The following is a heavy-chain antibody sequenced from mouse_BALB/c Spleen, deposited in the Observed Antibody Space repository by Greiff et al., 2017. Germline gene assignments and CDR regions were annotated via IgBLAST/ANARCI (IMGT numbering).Heavy chain of an antibody. CDR1: GYSFTDYI. V-gene: IGHV1-39*01. CDR2: INPYYGST. J-gene: IGHJ4*01. CDR3: ARGPYYVDLLYAMDY. Sequence: EVQLQQTGPELVKPGASVKISCKASGYSFTDYIMLWVKQSHGKSLEWIGNINPYYGSTSYNLKFKGKATLTVDKSSSTAYMQLNSLTSEDSAVYYCARGPYYVDLLYAMDYWGQGTSVTVSS. D-gene: IGHD1-1*01.